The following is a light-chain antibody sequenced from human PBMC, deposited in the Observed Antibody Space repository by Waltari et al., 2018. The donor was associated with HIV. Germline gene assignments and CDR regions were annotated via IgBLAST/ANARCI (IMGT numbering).Light chain of an antibody. V-gene: IGLV2-11*01. CDR2: DVS. CDR3: CSHAGNLIFA. CDR1: SRYVDTF. Sequence: SALTQPHSVYGSPGQSLPISCPGPSRYVDTFVSWSQHHPGKTPKLLIYDVSKLPPGFPDRFSGSKSGNTAFLTISGLQAEDEADYHCCSHAGNLIFAFGTGTKVTVL. J-gene: IGLJ1*01.